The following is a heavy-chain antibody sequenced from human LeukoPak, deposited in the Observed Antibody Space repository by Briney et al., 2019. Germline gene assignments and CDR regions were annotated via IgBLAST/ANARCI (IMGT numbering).Heavy chain of an antibody. V-gene: IGHV3-23*01. CDR3: SKTYRADP. CDR1: GFSFNNYA. J-gene: IGHJ5*02. CDR2: ISGSEDRT. D-gene: IGHD3-16*02. Sequence: GGSLRLSCVGFGFSFNNYAMSWVRQAPGKGLEWVSGISGSEDRTHYADSVKGRFTISRDHSKNTVFLQMNSLRVDDTAVYYCSKTYRADPWGQGTLVSVSS.